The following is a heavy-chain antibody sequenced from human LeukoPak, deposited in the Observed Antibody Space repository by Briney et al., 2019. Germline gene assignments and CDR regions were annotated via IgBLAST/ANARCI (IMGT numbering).Heavy chain of an antibody. V-gene: IGHV3-74*01. CDR3: ARFAVTTAGDY. CDR2: ITGDGSGA. D-gene: IGHD1-1*01. Sequence: SGGSLRLSCAVSGFTFSSYWMHWVRQAPGKGLVWVSRITGDGSGANYADSVKGRFTISRDNAKNTLYLQMNSLRAEDTAVYYCARFAVTTAGDYWGQGTLVTVSS. CDR1: GFTFSSYW. J-gene: IGHJ4*02.